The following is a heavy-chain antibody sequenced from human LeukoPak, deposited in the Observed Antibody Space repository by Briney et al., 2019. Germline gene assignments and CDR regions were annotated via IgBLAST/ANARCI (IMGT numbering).Heavy chain of an antibody. CDR1: GFSLSTSGVG. J-gene: IGHJ5*02. D-gene: IGHD3-3*01. Sequence: SGPTLVNPTQTLTLTCTFSGFSLSTSGVGVGWIHQPPGKALEWLALIYWNDDKRYSPSLKTRLTITKDTSKNQVVLTMINMDPVDTATYYCAHLTQDYDFWSAHWFDPWGQGTLVTVSS. CDR2: IYWNDDK. V-gene: IGHV2-5*01. CDR3: AHLTQDYDFWSAHWFDP.